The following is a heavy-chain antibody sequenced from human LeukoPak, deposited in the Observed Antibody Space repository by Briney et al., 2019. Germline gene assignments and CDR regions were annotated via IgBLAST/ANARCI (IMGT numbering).Heavy chain of an antibody. Sequence: GGSLRLSCAASRFTFSSYSMNWVRQAPGKGLEWVSSISSSGSYIYHADSVKGRFTISRDNSKNTLYLQMNSLRAEDTAVYYCARDGGYTSGYGFDYWGQGTLVTVSS. CDR2: ISSSGSYI. CDR3: ARDGGYTSGYGFDY. CDR1: RFTFSSYS. D-gene: IGHD5-18*01. V-gene: IGHV3-21*04. J-gene: IGHJ4*02.